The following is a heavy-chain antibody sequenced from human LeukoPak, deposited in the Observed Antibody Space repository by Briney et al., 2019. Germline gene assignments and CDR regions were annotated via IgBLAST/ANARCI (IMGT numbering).Heavy chain of an antibody. CDR1: GGSISSYY. CDR2: IYYSGST. CDR3: ARDRRMYSSSLDAFDI. Sequence: SETLSLTCTVSGGSISSYYWSWIRQPPGKGLEWIGYIYYSGSTNYNPSLKSRVTISVDTSKNQFSLKLSSVTAADTAVYYCARDRRMYSSSLDAFDIWGQGTMVTVSS. V-gene: IGHV4-59*12. D-gene: IGHD6-6*01. J-gene: IGHJ3*02.